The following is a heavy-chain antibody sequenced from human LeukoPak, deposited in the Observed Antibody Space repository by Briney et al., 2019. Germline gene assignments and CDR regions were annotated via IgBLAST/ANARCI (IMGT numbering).Heavy chain of an antibody. CDR2: MHHSGST. J-gene: IGHJ4*02. Sequence: SETLSLTCAVSGYSISTDYHWGWIRQPPGKGLEWIGSMHHSGSTYYNPSLKSRVTISVDTSKNQFSLKLSSVTAADTAVYYCARGRGVGDYWGQGTLVTVSS. CDR1: GYSISTDYH. CDR3: ARGRGVGDY. V-gene: IGHV4-38-2*01. D-gene: IGHD3-10*01.